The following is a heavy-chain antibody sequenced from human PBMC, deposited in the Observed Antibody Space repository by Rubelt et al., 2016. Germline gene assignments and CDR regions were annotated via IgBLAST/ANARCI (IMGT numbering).Heavy chain of an antibody. CDR3: ARYYYDSSGYVYFDY. D-gene: IGHD3-22*01. V-gene: IGHV1-18*01. Sequence: QVQLVQSGAEVKKPGSSVKVSCKASGYTFTSYGISWVRQAPGQGLEWMGWISAYNGNTNYAQKLQGRVTMTTDTSTSTAYMELSSLRSEDTAVYYCARYYYDSSGYVYFDYWGQGTLVTVSS. J-gene: IGHJ4*02. CDR1: GYTFTSYG. CDR2: ISAYNGNT.